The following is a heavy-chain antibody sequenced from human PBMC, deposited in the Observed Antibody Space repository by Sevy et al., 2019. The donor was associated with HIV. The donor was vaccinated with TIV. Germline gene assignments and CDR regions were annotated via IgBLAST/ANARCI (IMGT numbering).Heavy chain of an antibody. CDR2: ISWNSGSI. V-gene: IGHV3-9*01. CDR3: ANDIGGRITIFGVVIWAGMDV. J-gene: IGHJ6*02. Sequence: GGSLRLSCAASGFTFDDYAMHWVRQAPGKGLEWVSGISWNSGSIGYADSVKGRFTISGDNAKNSLYLQMNSLRAEDTALDYCANDIGGRITIFGVVIWAGMDVWGQGTTVTVSS. CDR1: GFTFDDYA. D-gene: IGHD3-3*01.